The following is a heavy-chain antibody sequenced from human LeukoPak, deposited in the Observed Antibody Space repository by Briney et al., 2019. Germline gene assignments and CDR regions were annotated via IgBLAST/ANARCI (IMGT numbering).Heavy chain of an antibody. Sequence: GFLRLSCAASGFTFSSYSMNWVRQAPGKGLEWVSSISSSSSYIYYADSVKGRFTISRDNAKNSLYLQMNSLRAEDTAVYYCASSIWFGAPWGQGTLVTVSS. CDR3: ASSIWFGAP. CDR2: ISSSSSYI. CDR1: GFTFSSYS. D-gene: IGHD3-10*01. J-gene: IGHJ5*02. V-gene: IGHV3-21*01.